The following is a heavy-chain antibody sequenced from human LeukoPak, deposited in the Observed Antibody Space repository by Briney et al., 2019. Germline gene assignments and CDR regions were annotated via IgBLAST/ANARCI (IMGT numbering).Heavy chain of an antibody. CDR1: GFTFSNYA. J-gene: IGHJ5*02. D-gene: IGHD3-16*01. CDR2: ISGSGGST. CDR3: AKEPPHLYDYVWGSFDT. V-gene: IGHV3-23*01. Sequence: GGSLRLSCAASGFTFSNYAMSWVRQAPGKGLEWVSGISGSGGSTYHADSVKGRFTISRDNSKNTLYLQMNSLRAEDTAVYYCAKEPPHLYDYVWGSFDTWGQGTLVTVSS.